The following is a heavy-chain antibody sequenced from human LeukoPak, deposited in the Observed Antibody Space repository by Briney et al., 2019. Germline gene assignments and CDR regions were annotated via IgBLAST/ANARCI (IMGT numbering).Heavy chain of an antibody. D-gene: IGHD6-19*01. CDR1: GFTLSVYS. V-gene: IGHV3-21*01. J-gene: IGHJ4*02. CDR2: VSTTSSYI. CDR3: ARGLSSGWYYGPDY. Sequence: GGSLRLSCAASGFTLSVYSMNWVRQAPGKGLEWVSCVSTTSSYIYYADSVKGRFTISRDNAKNSLYLQMNSLRAEDTAVYYCARGLSSGWYYGPDYWGQGTLVTVSS.